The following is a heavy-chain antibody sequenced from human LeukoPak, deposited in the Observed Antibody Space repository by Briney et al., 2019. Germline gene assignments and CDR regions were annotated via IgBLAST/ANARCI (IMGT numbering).Heavy chain of an antibody. V-gene: IGHV1-2*06. CDR1: GNTFIGYY. J-gene: IGHJ5*02. CDR3: VSSGYCSGGSCYEVQWFNP. CDR2: INPNSGGT. D-gene: IGHD2-15*01. Sequence: ASVKVSCKTSGNTFIGYYMHWVRQAPGQGLEWMGRINPNSGGTNYAQKFQGRVTMTRDTSISTAYMELSGLGSDDTAVYYCVSSGYCSGGSCYEVQWFNPWGQGTLVTVSS.